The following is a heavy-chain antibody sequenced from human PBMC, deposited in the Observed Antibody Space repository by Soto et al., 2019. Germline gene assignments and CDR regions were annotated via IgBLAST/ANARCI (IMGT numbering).Heavy chain of an antibody. Sequence: QVQLVESGGGGVQPGRSLRLSCAASGFTFSSYGMHWVRQAPGKGLEWVAVISYDGSNKYYADSVKGRFTISRDNSKNTLYLQMNSLRAEYTAVYYCAKRSSSRDFDYWGQGTLVTVSS. V-gene: IGHV3-30*18. D-gene: IGHD6-6*01. J-gene: IGHJ4*02. CDR3: AKRSSSRDFDY. CDR1: GFTFSSYG. CDR2: ISYDGSNK.